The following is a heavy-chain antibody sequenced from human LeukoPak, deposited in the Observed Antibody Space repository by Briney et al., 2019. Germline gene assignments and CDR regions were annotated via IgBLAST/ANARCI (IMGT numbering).Heavy chain of an antibody. CDR2: INWNGGGT. D-gene: IGHD1-26*01. Sequence: GGSLRLSCAATGFSFKDYGMHWIRQPPGKGLEWVSAINWNGGGTDYADSVKGRFTISRDNAKNSLYLQLSSLRPEDTALYYCTKHLTATNTYIFFGLDVWGQGTSVTVSS. CDR3: TKHLTATNTYIFFGLDV. CDR1: GFSFKDYG. J-gene: IGHJ6*02. V-gene: IGHV3-9*01.